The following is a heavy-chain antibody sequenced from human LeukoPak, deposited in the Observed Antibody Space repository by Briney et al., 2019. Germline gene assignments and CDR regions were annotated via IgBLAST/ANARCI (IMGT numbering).Heavy chain of an antibody. CDR3: ARGLAGAYRIMDV. J-gene: IGHJ6*02. V-gene: IGHV3-74*01. D-gene: IGHD6-19*01. CDR2: TSADGTTT. CDR1: GFTFNTYW. Sequence: PGGSLRLSCVVSGFTFNTYWIHWVRQGPGKGLVWVSLTSADGTTTTYANSVKGRFTVSRDNARNTLYLQMNSLRGEDAAVYYCARGLAGAYRIMDVWGQGTTVTVS.